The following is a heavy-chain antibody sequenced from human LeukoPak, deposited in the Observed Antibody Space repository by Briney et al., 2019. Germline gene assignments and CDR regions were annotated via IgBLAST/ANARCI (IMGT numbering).Heavy chain of an antibody. J-gene: IGHJ3*02. CDR1: GGSISSSNW. Sequence: SGTLSLTCAVSGGSISSSNWWSWVRQPPGKGLEWIGEIYHSGSTNYNPSLKSRVTISVDTSKNQFSLKLSSVTAADTAVYYCARARFHDFWSGYYLHAFDIWGQGTMVTVSS. CDR2: IYHSGST. D-gene: IGHD3-3*01. V-gene: IGHV4-4*02. CDR3: ARARFHDFWSGYYLHAFDI.